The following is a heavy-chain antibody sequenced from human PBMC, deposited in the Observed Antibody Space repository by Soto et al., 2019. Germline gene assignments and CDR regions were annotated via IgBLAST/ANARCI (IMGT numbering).Heavy chain of an antibody. CDR1: GGSVSSTNHY. D-gene: IGHD3-22*01. CDR3: ARHGYYYDSTGYYYFV. J-gene: IGHJ4*02. CDR2: IYYSGMT. Sequence: LSLTCTVSGGSVSSTNHYWGWIRHPPGKGLEWIGDIYYSGMTRYNPSLKSRVTISVDTSKDQFSLKLTSVTAADTAVYYCARHGYYYDSTGYYYFVWGQGTQVTVSS. V-gene: IGHV4-39*01.